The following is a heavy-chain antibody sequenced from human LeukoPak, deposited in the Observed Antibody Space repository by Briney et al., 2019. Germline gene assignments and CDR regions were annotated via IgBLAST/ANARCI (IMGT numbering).Heavy chain of an antibody. J-gene: IGHJ3*02. V-gene: IGHV4-61*08. CDR2: IYYSGST. CDR3: AGDIVGPAAFDI. CDR1: GGSISSGDYY. Sequence: PSETLSLTCTVSGGSISSGDYYWSWIRQPPGKGLEWIGYIYYSGSTNYNPSLKSRVTISVDTSKNQFSLKLSSVTAADTAVYYCAGDIVGPAAFDIWGQGTMATVSS. D-gene: IGHD2-15*01.